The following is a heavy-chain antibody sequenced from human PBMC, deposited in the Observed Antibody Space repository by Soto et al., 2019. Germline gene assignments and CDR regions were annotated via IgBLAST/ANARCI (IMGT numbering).Heavy chain of an antibody. CDR2: INPSGGST. J-gene: IGHJ4*02. Sequence: GASVKVSCKASGYTFTNYYMHWIRQAPGQGLEWMGIINPSGGSTSYEQKFQGRVTMTRDTSTSTVYMELSSLRSEDTAVYYCARSQTTVTSYDYWGQGTLVTVSS. CDR1: GYTFTNYY. V-gene: IGHV1-46*01. D-gene: IGHD4-17*01. CDR3: ARSQTTVTSYDY.